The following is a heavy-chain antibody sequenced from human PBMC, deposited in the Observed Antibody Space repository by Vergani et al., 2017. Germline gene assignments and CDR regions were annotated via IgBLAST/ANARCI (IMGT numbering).Heavy chain of an antibody. J-gene: IGHJ4*02. CDR1: GFSFNTYS. D-gene: IGHD4-17*01. Sequence: QVQLVETGGGVVQPGGSLRLYCATSGFSFNTYSAHWVRQAPGKGLEWVAFIGYDGRIKYNVDSVKGRITISRDTSKKTLSLQMRSLRADDTAVYYCAKDGRENSDYGYFDYWGQGTLVTVSS. CDR3: AKDGRENSDYGYFDY. V-gene: IGHV3-30*02. CDR2: IGYDGRIK.